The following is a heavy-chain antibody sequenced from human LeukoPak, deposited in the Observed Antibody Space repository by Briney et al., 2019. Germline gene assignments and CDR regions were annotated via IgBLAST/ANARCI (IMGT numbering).Heavy chain of an antibody. Sequence: SETLSLTCTVSGGSISSGGYYWSWIRQHPGKGLEWIGYIYYSGSTNYNPSLKSRVTISVDTSKNQFSLKLSSVTAADTAVYYCASTRLFEYPDAFDIWGQGTMVTVSS. CDR2: IYYSGST. J-gene: IGHJ3*02. D-gene: IGHD2-2*01. CDR1: GGSISSGGYY. CDR3: ASTRLFEYPDAFDI. V-gene: IGHV4-61*08.